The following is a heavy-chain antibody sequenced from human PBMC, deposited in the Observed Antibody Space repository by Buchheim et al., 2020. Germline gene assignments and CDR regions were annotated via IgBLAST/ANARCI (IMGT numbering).Heavy chain of an antibody. Sequence: EVQLVESGGGLVQPGGSLRLPCVASGFTFTSYWMNWVRQAPGKGLMWVARIKSDGSTTTYADSVKGRITISRDNAKKTLYLQMNSLRAEDTAVYYCVRSLDSGSSLDYWGQGTL. V-gene: IGHV3-74*01. CDR2: IKSDGSTT. CDR3: VRSLDSGSSLDY. D-gene: IGHD1-26*01. CDR1: GFTFTSYW. J-gene: IGHJ4*02.